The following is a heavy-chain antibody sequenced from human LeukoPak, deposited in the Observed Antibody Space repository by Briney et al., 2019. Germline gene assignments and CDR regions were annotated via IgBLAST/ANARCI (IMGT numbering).Heavy chain of an antibody. CDR2: ISSSSSYI. CDR3: ARDRYYYGSGSSSELFDI. Sequence: GGSLRLSCAASGFTVSSNYMSWVRQAPGKGLEWVSSISSSSSYIYYADSVKGRFTISRDNAKNSLYLQMNSLRAEDTAVYYCARDRYYYGSGSSSELFDIWGQGTMVTVSS. CDR1: GFTVSSNY. D-gene: IGHD3-10*01. V-gene: IGHV3-21*01. J-gene: IGHJ3*02.